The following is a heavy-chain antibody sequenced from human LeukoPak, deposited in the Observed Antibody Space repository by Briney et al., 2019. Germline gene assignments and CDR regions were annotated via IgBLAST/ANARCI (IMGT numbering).Heavy chain of an antibody. Sequence: PSETLSLTCTVSGGSISSYYWSWIRQPPGKGLEWIGYIYYSGSTNYNPSLKSRVTISVDTSKNQFSLKLSSVPAADTAVYYCARRGTSSWYSGTTSGWFDPWGQGTLVTVSS. CDR3: ARRGTSSWYSGTTSGWFDP. V-gene: IGHV4-59*08. J-gene: IGHJ5*02. CDR2: IYYSGST. CDR1: GGSISSYY. D-gene: IGHD6-13*01.